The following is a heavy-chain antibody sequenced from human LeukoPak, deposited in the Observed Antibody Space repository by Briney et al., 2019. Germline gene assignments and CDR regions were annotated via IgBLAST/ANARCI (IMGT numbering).Heavy chain of an antibody. V-gene: IGHV4-4*07. CDR2: ISSSGST. Sequence: WETLSLTCTVSGGSISSYYWSWIRQPAGKGLEWIGRISSSGSTNYNPSLKSRVTISVDTSKNQFSLKLSSVTAADTAVYYCATRIITIWDYWGQGTLVTVSS. CDR1: GGSISSYY. CDR3: ATRIITIWDY. J-gene: IGHJ4*02. D-gene: IGHD3-3*01.